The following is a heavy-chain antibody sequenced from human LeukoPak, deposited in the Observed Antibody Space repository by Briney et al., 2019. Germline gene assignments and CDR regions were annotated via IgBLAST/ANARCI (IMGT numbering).Heavy chain of an antibody. CDR2: ISSSSSYI. J-gene: IGHJ4*02. D-gene: IGHD5-12*01. CDR3: ARDFSGYAS. CDR1: GFTFSSYS. Sequence: GGSLRLSCAASGFTFSSYSMNWVRQAPGKGLGWVSSISSSSSYIYYADPVKGRFTISRDNAKNSLYLQMNSLRAEDTAVYYCARDFSGYASWGQGTLVTVSS. V-gene: IGHV3-21*01.